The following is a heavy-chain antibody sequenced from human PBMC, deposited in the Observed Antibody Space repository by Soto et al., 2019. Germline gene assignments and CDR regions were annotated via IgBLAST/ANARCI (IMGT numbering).Heavy chain of an antibody. CDR3: ARERVYYDNSGDLEY. J-gene: IGHJ4*02. CDR1: GFIFSNCG. D-gene: IGHD3-22*01. V-gene: IGHV3-33*01. CDR2: IWYDGSTK. Sequence: SLRLSCAASGFIFSNCGMHWVRQAPGKGLEWVALIWYDGSTKYYADSVKGRFTISRDNSKNTLYLQMNSLRAEDTALYYCARERVYYDNSGDLEYWGQGALVTVSS.